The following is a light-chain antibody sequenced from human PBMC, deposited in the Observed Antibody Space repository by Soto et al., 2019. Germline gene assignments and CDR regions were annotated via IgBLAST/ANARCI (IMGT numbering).Light chain of an antibody. CDR1: QSVSSN. Sequence: EIVMTQSPATLSVSPGERATLSCRASQSVSSNLAWYQQKPGQAPRLLIYGASTRATGIPARFSGSGSGTELTLTISSLLSEDFSVYYCQQYNIRPPGTFGLGTKLEIK. CDR2: GAS. J-gene: IGKJ2*01. V-gene: IGKV3-15*01. CDR3: QQYNIRPPGT.